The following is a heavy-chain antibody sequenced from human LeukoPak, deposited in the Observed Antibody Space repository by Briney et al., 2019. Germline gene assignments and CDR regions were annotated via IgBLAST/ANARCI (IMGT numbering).Heavy chain of an antibody. Sequence: PGGSLRLSCAASGFIFSNYAMTWVRQAPGKGLEWVAVISYEGSNKYYADSVKGRFTISRDNSKNTLFLQMNSLRDEDTAVYYCAREYGGKDYWGQGTLVTVSS. CDR2: ISYEGSNK. J-gene: IGHJ4*02. V-gene: IGHV3-30-3*01. CDR3: AREYGGKDY. D-gene: IGHD4-23*01. CDR1: GFIFSNYA.